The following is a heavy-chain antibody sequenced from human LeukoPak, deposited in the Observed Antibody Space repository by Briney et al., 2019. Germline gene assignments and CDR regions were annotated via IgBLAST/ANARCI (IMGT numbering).Heavy chain of an antibody. V-gene: IGHV3-73*01. CDR3: TRGTTGPLSY. D-gene: IGHD1-7*01. CDR2: IRSKANSYAT. J-gene: IGHJ4*02. Sequence: GSLRLSCAASGFTFSGSAMHLVRQASGKGLEWVGRIRSKANSYATACAASVKGRFTISRDDSKNTAYLQMNSLKTEDTAVYYCTRGTTGPLSYWGQGTLVTVSS. CDR1: GFTFSGSA.